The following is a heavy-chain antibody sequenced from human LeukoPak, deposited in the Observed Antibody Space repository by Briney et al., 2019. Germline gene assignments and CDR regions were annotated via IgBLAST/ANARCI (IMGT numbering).Heavy chain of an antibody. CDR3: AVDSSGENDAFDI. CDR2: FDPEDGET. CDR1: GYTLTELS. J-gene: IGHJ3*02. V-gene: IGHV1-24*01. D-gene: IGHD3-22*01. Sequence: ASVKVSCKVSGYTLTELSMHWVRQAPGKGLEWMGGFDPEDGETIYAQKFQERVTITRDMSTSTAYMELSSLRSEDTAVYYCAVDSSGENDAFDIWGQGTMVTVSS.